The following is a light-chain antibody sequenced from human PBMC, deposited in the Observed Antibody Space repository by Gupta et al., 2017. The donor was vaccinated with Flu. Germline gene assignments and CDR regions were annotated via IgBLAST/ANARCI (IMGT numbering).Light chain of an antibody. CDR1: QSVSSK. CDR3: QQYDTWPYT. J-gene: IGKJ2*01. CDR2: VAS. Sequence: DIGMTQSPATLSAAPGERATLSCRASQSVSSKLAWYQQKPGQAPRLLIYVASTRATGIPARFSGSGSGTEFTLTISSLQSEDFAVYYCQQYDTWPYTFGQGTKVEIK. V-gene: IGKV3-15*01.